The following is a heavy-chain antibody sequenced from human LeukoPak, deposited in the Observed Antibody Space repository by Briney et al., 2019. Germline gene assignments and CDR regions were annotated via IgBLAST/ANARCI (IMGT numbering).Heavy chain of an antibody. CDR3: ARRMSSGSHPFDY. CDR2: IYYSGST. J-gene: IGHJ4*02. CDR1: GGSISSSSYY. Sequence: SETLSLTCTVSGGSISSSSYYWGWIRQPPGKGLEWIGSIYYSGSTYYNSSLKSRVTISVDTSKNQFSLKLSSVTAADTAVYYCARRMSSGSHPFDYWGQGTLVTVSS. V-gene: IGHV4-39*01. D-gene: IGHD1-26*01.